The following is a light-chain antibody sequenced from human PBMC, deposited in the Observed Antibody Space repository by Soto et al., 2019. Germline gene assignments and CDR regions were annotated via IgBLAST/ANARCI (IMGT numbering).Light chain of an antibody. J-gene: IGKJ1*01. CDR1: QSISNN. Sequence: EIVMTQSPATLSLSPGERATLSCRAGQSISNNLAWYQQKPGQAPRLLIYGASTRATGIPARFTGSGSGTEFTLTISSLQSEDFAVYYCQQYSNWPRTFGQGTKVEI. CDR2: GAS. V-gene: IGKV3-15*01. CDR3: QQYSNWPRT.